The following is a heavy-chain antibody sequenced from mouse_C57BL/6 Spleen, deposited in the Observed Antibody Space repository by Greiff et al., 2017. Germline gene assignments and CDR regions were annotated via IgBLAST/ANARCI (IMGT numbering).Heavy chain of an antibody. D-gene: IGHD3-3*01. J-gene: IGHJ3*01. V-gene: IGHV1-55*01. Sequence: QVQLQQSGAELVKPGASVKMSCKASGYTFTSYWITWVKQRPGQGLEWIGDIYPGSGSTNYTENFKSKATLTVDTSSSTAYMQLSSLTSEDSAVYYCTRSRTALFAYWGQGTLVTVSA. CDR3: TRSRTALFAY. CDR2: IYPGSGST. CDR1: GYTFTSYW.